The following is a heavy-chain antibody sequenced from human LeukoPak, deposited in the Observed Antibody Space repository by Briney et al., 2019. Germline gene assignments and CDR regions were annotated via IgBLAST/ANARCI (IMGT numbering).Heavy chain of an antibody. J-gene: IGHJ4*02. CDR1: GFTFSSYS. Sequence: GGSLRLSCAASGFTFSSYSMNWVRQAPGKGLEWLSYISGDSGDTNYADSVKGRFTISRDNAKNSLYLQMNSLRVEDTAVYFCARDPRTVRIWGQGTLVTVSS. D-gene: IGHD1-1*01. CDR3: ARDPRTVRI. V-gene: IGHV3-21*05. CDR2: ISGDSGDT.